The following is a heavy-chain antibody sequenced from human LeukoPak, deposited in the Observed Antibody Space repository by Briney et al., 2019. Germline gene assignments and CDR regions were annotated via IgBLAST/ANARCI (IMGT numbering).Heavy chain of an antibody. J-gene: IGHJ5*02. D-gene: IGHD3-10*01. V-gene: IGHV3-74*01. Sequence: GGPLRLSCAASGFTFSSYWMHWVRQAPGKGLVWVSRINDDGSSTKYADSVKGRFTISRDNAKNTLYLQMNSLRAEDTAVYYCVRVIRWSDPWGQGTLVTVSS. CDR1: GFTFSSYW. CDR2: INDDGSST. CDR3: VRVIRWSDP.